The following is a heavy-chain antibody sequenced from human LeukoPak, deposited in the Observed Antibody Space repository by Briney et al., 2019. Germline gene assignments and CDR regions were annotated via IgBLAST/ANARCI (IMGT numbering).Heavy chain of an antibody. CDR3: ARGFDYGFHY. J-gene: IGHJ4*02. CDR1: GFTFSTYW. CDR2: MQNDGSEK. V-gene: IGHV3-30*02. Sequence: GGSLRLSCAASGFTFSTYWMHWVRHAPGKGLEWVAFMQNDGSEKYYADSVKGRVTISRDISKNTLYLQINSLRIEDTAVYYCARGFDYGFHYWGQGTLVTVSS. D-gene: IGHD4-17*01.